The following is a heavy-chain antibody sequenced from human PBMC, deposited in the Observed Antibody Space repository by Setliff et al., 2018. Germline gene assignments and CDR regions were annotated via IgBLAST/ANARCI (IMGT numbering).Heavy chain of an antibody. Sequence: SGPTLVNPTQTLTLTCTFSGFSLSTNEVAVGWIRQSPGKALEWLALIYGNDDKRYSPSLKSRVTVTKDTSKSHVVLTMTNMDPLDTGTYYCAHRRYSSYIFWGQGTLVTVS. CDR3: AHRRYSSYIF. V-gene: IGHV2-5*01. CDR1: GFSLSTNEVA. D-gene: IGHD4-4*01. CDR2: IYGNDDK. J-gene: IGHJ4*02.